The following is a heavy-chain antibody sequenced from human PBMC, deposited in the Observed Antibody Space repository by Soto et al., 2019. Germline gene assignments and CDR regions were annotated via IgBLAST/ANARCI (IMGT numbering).Heavy chain of an antibody. Sequence: SETLSLTCNVSGGSISSSRSYWAWIRQPPGKGLEWIANIFYSGSTYYNPSLASRVTISVDTSKNQFSLKLSSVTAADTAVYYCARASGYFHDAFDIWGQGTMVTVSS. V-gene: IGHV4-39*01. D-gene: IGHD3-3*01. CDR3: ARASGYFHDAFDI. CDR2: IFYSGST. CDR1: GGSISSSRSY. J-gene: IGHJ3*02.